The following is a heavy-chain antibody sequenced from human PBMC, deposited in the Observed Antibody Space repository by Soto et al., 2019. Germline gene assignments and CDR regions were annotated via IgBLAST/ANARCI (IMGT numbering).Heavy chain of an antibody. V-gene: IGHV4-31*03. CDR1: GGSISSGGYY. CDR2: IYYSGST. D-gene: IGHD3-10*01. CDR3: ARGPISGSSLLNWVDP. J-gene: IGHJ5*02. Sequence: QVQLQESGPGLVKPSQTLSLTCSVSGGSISSGGYYWSWIRQHPGKGLEWIGYIYYSGSTYYNPSLKSGVTISVDTSKNQFSLKLSSVTAADTAVYYCARGPISGSSLLNWVDPWGQGTLVTVSS.